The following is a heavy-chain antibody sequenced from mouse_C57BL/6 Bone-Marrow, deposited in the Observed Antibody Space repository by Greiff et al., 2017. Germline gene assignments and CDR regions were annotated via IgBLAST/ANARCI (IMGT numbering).Heavy chain of an antibody. V-gene: IGHV2-6*01. D-gene: IGHD3-2*02. CDR3: ASSPRSSSGLFAY. CDR2: IWGVGST. CDR1: GFSLTSYG. J-gene: IGHJ3*01. Sequence: VKLVESGPGLVAPSQSLSITCTVSGFSLTSYGVDWVRQSPGKGLEWLGVIWGVGSTNYNSALKSRLSISKDNSKSHVFLKMNSLQTDDTAMYYCASSPRSSSGLFAYWGQGTLVTVSA.